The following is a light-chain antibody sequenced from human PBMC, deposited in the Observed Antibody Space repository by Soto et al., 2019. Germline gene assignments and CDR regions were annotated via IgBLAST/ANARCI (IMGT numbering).Light chain of an antibody. V-gene: IGLV7-46*01. CDR2: DTS. CDR1: TGDVTSGHY. CDR3: LLSSSGARV. J-gene: IGLJ3*02. Sequence: QTVVTQEPSLTVSPGGTVSLTCGSSTGDVTSGHYPYWFQQKPGQAPRTLIYDTSNRHSWTPARFSGSLLGGKAALTLSGAQPEDEADYYCLLSSSGARVFGGGTKLTVL.